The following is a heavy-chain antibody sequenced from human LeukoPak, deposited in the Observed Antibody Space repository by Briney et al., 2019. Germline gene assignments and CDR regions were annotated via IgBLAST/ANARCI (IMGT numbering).Heavy chain of an antibody. CDR3: ARGTDYDSSGYYLFYYYYGMDV. D-gene: IGHD3-22*01. V-gene: IGHV4-59*01. Sequence: SETLSLTCTVSGGSISSYYWSWIRQPPGKGLEWIGYIYYSGSTNYNPSLKSRVTISVDTSKNQFSLKLSSVTAADTAVYYCARGTDYDSSGYYLFYYYYGMDVWGQGTTVTVSS. CDR2: IYYSGST. CDR1: GGSISSYY. J-gene: IGHJ6*02.